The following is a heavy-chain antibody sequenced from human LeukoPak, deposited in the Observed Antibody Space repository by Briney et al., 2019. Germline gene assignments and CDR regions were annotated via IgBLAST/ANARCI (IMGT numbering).Heavy chain of an antibody. D-gene: IGHD3-9*01. Sequence: ASVKVPCKASGYTFTSYYMHWVRQAPGQGLEWMGIINPSGGSTSYAQKFQGRVTMIRDTSTGTVYMELSSLRSEDTAVYYCARVRPHHYDILTGYLDYWGQGTLVTVSS. CDR1: GYTFTSYY. CDR2: INPSGGST. V-gene: IGHV1-46*03. J-gene: IGHJ4*02. CDR3: ARVRPHHYDILTGYLDY.